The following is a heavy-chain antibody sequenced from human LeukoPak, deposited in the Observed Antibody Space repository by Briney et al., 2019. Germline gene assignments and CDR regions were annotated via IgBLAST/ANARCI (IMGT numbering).Heavy chain of an antibody. D-gene: IGHD3-10*01. CDR1: GGTFSSYA. CDR2: IIPIFGTA. Sequence: SVKVSCKASGGTFSSYAISRVRQAPGQGLEWMGGIIPIFGTANYAQKFQGRVTITADESTSTAYMGLSSLRSEDTAVYYCAREHTHIMVRGVIGENYYFDYWGQGTLVTVSS. J-gene: IGHJ4*02. CDR3: AREHTHIMVRGVIGENYYFDY. V-gene: IGHV1-69*13.